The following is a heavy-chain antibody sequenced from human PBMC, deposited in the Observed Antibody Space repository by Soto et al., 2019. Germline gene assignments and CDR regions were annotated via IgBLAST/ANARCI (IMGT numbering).Heavy chain of an antibody. V-gene: IGHV3-30*18. CDR1: GFTFSTYG. Sequence: QVQLVESGGGVVQPGRSLRLSCAASGFTFSTYGMHWVRQAPGKGLEWVAVISYDAKHKYYADSLKGRFTISRDNSKNTLYLQMNSVRAEDTAVYYCAKGAVQDLWSGYYTLFDYWGQGTLVTVSS. J-gene: IGHJ4*02. D-gene: IGHD3-3*01. CDR2: ISYDAKHK. CDR3: AKGAVQDLWSGYYTLFDY.